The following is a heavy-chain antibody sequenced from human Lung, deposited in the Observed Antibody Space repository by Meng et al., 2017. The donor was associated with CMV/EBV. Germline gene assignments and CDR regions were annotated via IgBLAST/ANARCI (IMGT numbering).Heavy chain of an antibody. D-gene: IGHD6-25*01. CDR3: TRRADYFDY. CDR2: ISIDGSSK. V-gene: IGHV3-30*04. J-gene: IGHJ4*02. CDR1: GFTLSSYD. Sequence: GGSXRLSCAASGFTLSSYDMNWVRQAPGKALEWVAVISIDGSSKFYADSMKGRFTISRDNSKNTLFLQVNSLRPEDTAVYYCTRRADYFDYWGPGTLVTVSS.